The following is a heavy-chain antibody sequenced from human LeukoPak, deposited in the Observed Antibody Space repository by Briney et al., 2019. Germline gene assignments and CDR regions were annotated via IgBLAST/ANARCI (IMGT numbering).Heavy chain of an antibody. V-gene: IGHV3-9*01. Sequence: GGSLRLSCAASGFTFDDYAMHWVRQAPGKGLEWVSGISWNSGSIGYADSVKGRFTISRDNAKNSLYLQMNSLRAEDTALYYCARDAKRNLDYWGQGTLVTVSS. J-gene: IGHJ4*02. CDR3: ARDAKRNLDY. CDR2: ISWNSGSI. D-gene: IGHD1-1*01. CDR1: GFTFDDYA.